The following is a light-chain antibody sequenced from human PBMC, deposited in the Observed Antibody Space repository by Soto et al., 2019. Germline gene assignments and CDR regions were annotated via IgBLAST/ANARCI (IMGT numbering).Light chain of an antibody. CDR2: SAA. Sequence: DIQLTQSPSSLSASVGDRVIITCRASQSILNYLNWYQHKPGKAPRLLISSAASLRSGVPSRFSGSGSGTDFTLTISCLQSEDFATYYCQQYYSYPLTFGQGTRLEIK. CDR3: QQYYSYPLT. V-gene: IGKV1-39*01. CDR1: QSILNY. J-gene: IGKJ5*01.